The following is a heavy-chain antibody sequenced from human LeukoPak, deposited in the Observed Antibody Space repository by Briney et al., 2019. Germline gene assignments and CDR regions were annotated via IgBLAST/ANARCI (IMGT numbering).Heavy chain of an antibody. D-gene: IGHD3-10*01. CDR1: GSTFSESW. V-gene: IGHV3-7*05. CDR3: ARGSWVSPFDY. CDR2: IKEDGSEK. J-gene: IGHJ4*02. Sequence: GGSLTLSCAASGSTFSESWMSWVRQGPGRGLEWVANIKEDGSEKYYSDSVKGRFTISRDNTRNSLYLEMNSLRVEDTAVYYCARGSWVSPFDYWGQGTLVTVSS.